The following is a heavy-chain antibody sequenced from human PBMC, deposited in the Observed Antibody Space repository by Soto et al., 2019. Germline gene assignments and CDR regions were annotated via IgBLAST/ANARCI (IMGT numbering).Heavy chain of an antibody. J-gene: IGHJ4*02. V-gene: IGHV1-24*01. Sequence: ASVKVSCKVSGYTLTELSMHWVRQAPGKGLEWMGGFDPEDGETIYAQKFQGRVTMTEDTSTDTAYMELSSLRSEDTAVYYCATAEGQLEPLDYWGQGTLVTVSS. CDR3: ATAEGQLEPLDY. CDR2: FDPEDGET. D-gene: IGHD1-1*01. CDR1: GYTLTELS.